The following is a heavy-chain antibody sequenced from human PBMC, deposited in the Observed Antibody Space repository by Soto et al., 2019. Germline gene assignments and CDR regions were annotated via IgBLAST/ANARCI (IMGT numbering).Heavy chain of an antibody. V-gene: IGHV3-15*01. Sequence: GGSLRLSCAASGFTFSNAWMSWVRQAPGKGLEWVGRIKSKTDGGTTDYAAPVKGRFTISRDDSKNTLYLQMNSLKTEDTAVYYCTTDFISSSEPYYYYYGMDVWGQGTTVTVSS. CDR1: GFTFSNAW. D-gene: IGHD6-6*01. CDR3: TTDFISSSEPYYYYYGMDV. CDR2: IKSKTDGGTT. J-gene: IGHJ6*02.